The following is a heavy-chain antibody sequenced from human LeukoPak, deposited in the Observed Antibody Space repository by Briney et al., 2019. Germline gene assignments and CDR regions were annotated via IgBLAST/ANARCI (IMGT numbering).Heavy chain of an antibody. Sequence: GGSLRLSCAASGFTFSSYGMSWVRQAPGKGLEWVSAISGSGGSTYYADSVKGRFTISRDNSKNTLYLQMNSLRAEDTAVYYCATTPDSSGYPYYFDYWGQGTLVTVSS. D-gene: IGHD3-22*01. CDR1: GFTFSSYG. V-gene: IGHV3-23*01. CDR2: ISGSGGST. J-gene: IGHJ4*02. CDR3: ATTPDSSGYPYYFDY.